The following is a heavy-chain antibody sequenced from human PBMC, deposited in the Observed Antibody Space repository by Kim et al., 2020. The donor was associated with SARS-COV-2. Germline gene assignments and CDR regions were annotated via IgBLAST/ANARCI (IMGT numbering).Heavy chain of an antibody. CDR3: AREQNGGLDS. Sequence: GGSLRLSCVTSGFSFSNDWMHWVRQAPGKGLVWVSNISPDGSVRQYADSVKGRFTISRDNAKNTVYLQMSSLTAEDTAVFFCAREQNGGLDSWGRGALVTVSS. J-gene: IGHJ5*01. D-gene: IGHD1-1*01. V-gene: IGHV3-74*03. CDR1: GFSFSNDW. CDR2: ISPDGSVR.